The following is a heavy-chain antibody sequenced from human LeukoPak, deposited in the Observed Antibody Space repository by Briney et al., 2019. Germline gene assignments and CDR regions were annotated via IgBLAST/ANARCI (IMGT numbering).Heavy chain of an antibody. CDR1: GGSISSYY. Sequence: SETLSLTCTVSGGSISSYYWSWIRQPPGKGLEWIGYIYTSGSTNYNPSLKSRVTISVDTSKNQFSLKLSSVTAADTAVYYCAIAAAGTTHSDYWGQGTLVTVSS. CDR2: IYTSGST. J-gene: IGHJ4*02. V-gene: IGHV4-4*09. D-gene: IGHD6-13*01. CDR3: AIAAAGTTHSDY.